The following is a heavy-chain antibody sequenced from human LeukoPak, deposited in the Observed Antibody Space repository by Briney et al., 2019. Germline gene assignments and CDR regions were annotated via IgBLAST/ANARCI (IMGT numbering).Heavy chain of an antibody. CDR2: IKQDGSEK. D-gene: IGHD3-3*01. J-gene: IGHJ4*02. V-gene: IGHV3-7*01. CDR3: AREYDFWSGLSPPDY. Sequence: GGSLRLSCAASGLTFSSYWMSWVRQAPGKGLEWVANIKQDGSEKYYVDSVKGRFTISRDNAKNSLYLQMNSLRAEDTAVYYCAREYDFWSGLSPPDYWGQGTLVTVSS. CDR1: GLTFSSYW.